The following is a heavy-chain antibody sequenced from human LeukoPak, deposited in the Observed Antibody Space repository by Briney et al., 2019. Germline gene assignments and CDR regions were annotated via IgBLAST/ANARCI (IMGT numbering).Heavy chain of an antibody. V-gene: IGHV4-39*01. D-gene: IGHD6-13*01. CDR1: GGSISSSNYY. CDR3: ARHTEQQLPYFDY. J-gene: IGHJ4*02. CDR2: IYYSGST. Sequence: PSETLSLTCTVSGGSISSSNYYWGWIRQPPGKGLEWLGSIYYSGSTYYNPSLKSRVTISVDTSKNQFSLKLSSVTAADTAVYYCARHTEQQLPYFDYWGQGTLVTVSS.